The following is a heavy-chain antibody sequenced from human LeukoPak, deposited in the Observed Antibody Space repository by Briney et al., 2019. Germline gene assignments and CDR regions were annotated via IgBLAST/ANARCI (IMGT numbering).Heavy chain of an antibody. CDR1: GFGFSGYG. V-gene: IGHV3-30*02. J-gene: IGHJ3*02. CDR2: IWFDGNKK. D-gene: IGHD3-16*01. Sequence: GVSLRLSCVASGFGFSGYGMHWVRQAPGKGLEWVAVIWFDGNKKFYGDSVKGRFTISRDNSKNTLYLQTNSLRTGDTAVYYCAKDTEYDWGHAFDIWGQGTMISVSS. CDR3: AKDTEYDWGHAFDI.